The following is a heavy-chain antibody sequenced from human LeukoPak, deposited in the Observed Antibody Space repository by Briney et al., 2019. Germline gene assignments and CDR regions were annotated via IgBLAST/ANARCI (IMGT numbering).Heavy chain of an antibody. V-gene: IGHV1-24*01. CDR3: ATASGNYDYVWGSYRYSGNWFDP. D-gene: IGHD3-16*02. Sequence: ASVKVSCKVSGYTLTELSMHWVRQAPGKGLEWMGGFDPEGGETIYAQKFQGRVTMTEDTSTDTAYMELSSLRSEDTAVYYCATASGNYDYVWGSYRYSGNWFDPWGQGTLVTVSS. CDR2: FDPEGGET. CDR1: GYTLTELS. J-gene: IGHJ5*02.